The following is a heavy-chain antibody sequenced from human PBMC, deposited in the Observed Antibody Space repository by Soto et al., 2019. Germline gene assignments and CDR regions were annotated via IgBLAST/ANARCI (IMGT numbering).Heavy chain of an antibody. Sequence: QVQLVQSGAELKKPGASVKVSCKASGFIFTSYGITWVRQAPGQGLEWMGRISVYDSNTDYAEDLQGRVTMTADTPTSTAYMELRSLRSDDTAIYYCARGEETLTAWGQGTLVTVSS. V-gene: IGHV1-18*01. CDR1: GFIFTSYG. CDR3: ARGEETLTA. J-gene: IGHJ5*02. CDR2: ISVYDSNT.